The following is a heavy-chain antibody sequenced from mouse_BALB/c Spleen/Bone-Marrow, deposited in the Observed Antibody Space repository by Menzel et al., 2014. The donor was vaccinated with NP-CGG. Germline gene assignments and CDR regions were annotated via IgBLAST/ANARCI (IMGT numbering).Heavy chain of an antibody. CDR1: GFTFSDAW. CDR3: IPYGIDAEFAY. J-gene: IGHJ3*01. D-gene: IGHD2-1*01. CDR2: IRSKAYNHAI. Sequence: EVQLQESGGGLVQPGGSIKLSCAASGFTFSDAWMDWVRQSPEKGLEWVAEIRSKAYNHAIYYAESVKWRFTISRDDSKSSVCLQMNRLRDEDTAIYYCIPYGIDAEFAYWGQWTLVTGSA. V-gene: IGHV6-6*01.